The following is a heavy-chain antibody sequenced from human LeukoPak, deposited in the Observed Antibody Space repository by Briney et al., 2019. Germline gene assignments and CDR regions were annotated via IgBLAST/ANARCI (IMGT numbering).Heavy chain of an antibody. D-gene: IGHD1-14*01. Sequence: GGSQRLSCAASGFTFSSYAMSWVRQAPGKGLEWVAVISYDGSNKYYADSVKGRFTISRDNAKNSLYLQMNSLRAEDTAVYYCARKLYAGRDYWGQGTLVTVSS. CDR1: GFTFSSYA. CDR3: ARKLYAGRDY. CDR2: ISYDGSNK. J-gene: IGHJ4*02. V-gene: IGHV3-30*04.